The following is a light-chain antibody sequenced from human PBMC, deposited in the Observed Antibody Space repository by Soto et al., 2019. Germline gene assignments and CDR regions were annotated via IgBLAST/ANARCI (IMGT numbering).Light chain of an antibody. CDR1: QSIRYY. CDR2: GAS. J-gene: IGKJ1*01. Sequence: DIQLTQSPPTLSASVGDRVTITCRASQSIRYYLAWYQQMPGKAPKLLIYGASSLQSGVPSRFSGSGSGTEFTLTISSLQPDDFGKYFCQHLNSYSQTFCQGIKVDSK. CDR3: QHLNSYSQT. V-gene: IGKV1-5*01.